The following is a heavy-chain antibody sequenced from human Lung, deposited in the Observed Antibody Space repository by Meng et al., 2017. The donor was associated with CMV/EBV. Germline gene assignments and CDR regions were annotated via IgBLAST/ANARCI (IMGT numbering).Heavy chain of an antibody. Sequence: QGHLVEAGGGGVQPGGSLRLSCAASGFTFSSYGMHWGRQAPGKGPEWVAFIRNDESDKYYGDSVKGRFTISRDTSKNTVDLQMNSLRTEDTAVYYCAKDDPVFHYWGQGTLVTVSS. V-gene: IGHV3-30*02. CDR3: AKDDPVFHY. CDR2: IRNDESDK. J-gene: IGHJ4*02. CDR1: GFTFSSYG.